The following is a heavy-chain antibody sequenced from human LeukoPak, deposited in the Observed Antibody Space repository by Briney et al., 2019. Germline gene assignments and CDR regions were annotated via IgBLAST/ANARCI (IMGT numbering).Heavy chain of an antibody. Sequence: GGSLRLSCAASGFTFSTYGINWVRQAPGKGLEWVSYISSSSSYTNYADSVKGRFTISRDNAKNSLYLQMNSLRAEDTAVYYCARAQWDIVATVGFDYWGQGTLVTVSS. J-gene: IGHJ4*02. CDR2: ISSSSSYT. D-gene: IGHD5-12*01. CDR1: GFTFSTYG. V-gene: IGHV3-21*05. CDR3: ARAQWDIVATVGFDY.